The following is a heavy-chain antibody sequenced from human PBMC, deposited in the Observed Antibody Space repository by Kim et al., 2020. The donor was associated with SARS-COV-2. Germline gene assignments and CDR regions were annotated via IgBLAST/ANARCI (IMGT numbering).Heavy chain of an antibody. V-gene: IGHV3-23*01. CDR2: ISGSGGST. Sequence: GGSLRLSCAASGFTFSSYAMSWVRQAPGKGLEWVSAISGSGGSTYYADSVKGRFTISRDNSKNTLYLQMNSLRAEDTAVYYCAKVYHGSGSYYNDQGVWFDPWGQGTLVTVSS. J-gene: IGHJ5*02. D-gene: IGHD3-10*01. CDR1: GFTFSSYA. CDR3: AKVYHGSGSYYNDQGVWFDP.